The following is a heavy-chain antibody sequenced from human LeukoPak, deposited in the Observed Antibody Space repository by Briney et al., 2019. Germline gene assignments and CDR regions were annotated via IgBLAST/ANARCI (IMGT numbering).Heavy chain of an antibody. V-gene: IGHV4-34*01. CDR2: INHSGST. CDR3: ARHHSSSWYLKAFDI. D-gene: IGHD6-13*01. Sequence: SETLSLTCAVYGGSFSGYYWRWIRQPPGKGLEWIGEINHSGSTNYNPSLKGRVTISVDTTKNQFSLKLSSVTAADTAVYYCARHHSSSWYLKAFDIWGQGTMVTVSS. CDR1: GGSFSGYY. J-gene: IGHJ3*02.